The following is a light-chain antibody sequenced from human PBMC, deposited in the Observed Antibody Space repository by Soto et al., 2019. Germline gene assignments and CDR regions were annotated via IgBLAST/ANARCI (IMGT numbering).Light chain of an antibody. Sequence: EIVLTQSPGTLSLSLGEKATLSCRASQNIRTYLAWYQQKPGQPPRLLMYGASTWIPGIPDRFSGVGSGTDFTLTISRLDPEDFAVYYCQQYSDSPRTFGQGTKVEFK. J-gene: IGKJ1*01. CDR2: GAS. CDR3: QQYSDSPRT. CDR1: QNIRTY. V-gene: IGKV3-20*01.